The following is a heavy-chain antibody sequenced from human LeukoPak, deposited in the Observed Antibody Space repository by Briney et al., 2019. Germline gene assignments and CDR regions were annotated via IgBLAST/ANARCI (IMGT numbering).Heavy chain of an antibody. CDR2: INSAGSST. CDR1: GSAFSTYW. J-gene: IGHJ4*02. D-gene: IGHD6-13*01. CDR3: ARGSWYIDY. V-gene: IGHV3-74*01. Sequence: GGSLRLSCAASGSAFSTYWMHWVRQAPGKGLVWVSRINSAGSSTIYADSVKGRFTISRDNAKNTLYLQMNSLRAEDTAVYYCARGSWYIDYWGQGTLVTVSS.